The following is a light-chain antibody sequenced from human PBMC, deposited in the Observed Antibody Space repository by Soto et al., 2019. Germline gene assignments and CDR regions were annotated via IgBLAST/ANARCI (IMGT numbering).Light chain of an antibody. CDR1: QSLSTNS. Sequence: PGERAALFCRASQSLSTNSLAWYQQKPGHGPRLLIYGASRRATGIPDRFSASESGTDFTLTISSLEPEDFAVYFCQQYDSTPWTFGQGTRVESK. CDR3: QQYDSTPWT. CDR2: GAS. J-gene: IGKJ1*01. V-gene: IGKV3-20*01.